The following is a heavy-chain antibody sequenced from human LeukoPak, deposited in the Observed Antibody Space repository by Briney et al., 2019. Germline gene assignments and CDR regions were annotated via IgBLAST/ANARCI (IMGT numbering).Heavy chain of an antibody. D-gene: IGHD1-26*01. J-gene: IGHJ6*03. V-gene: IGHV3-73*01. CDR3: TRGDDCGSYYGYYYYMDV. Sequence: GGSLRLSCAASGFTFIGSAMHWVRQASGKGMEWVGRIRSKANSYATAYAASVKGRFTISRDDSKNTAYLQMNSLKTEDTAVYYCTRGDDCGSYYGYYYYMDVWGKGTTVTVSS. CDR2: IRSKANSYAT. CDR1: GFTFIGSA.